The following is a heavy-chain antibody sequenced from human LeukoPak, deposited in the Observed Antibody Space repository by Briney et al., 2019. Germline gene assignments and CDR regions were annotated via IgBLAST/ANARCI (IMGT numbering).Heavy chain of an antibody. Sequence: GGSLRLSCAASGFTLSNFAMGWVRQAPGKGLEWVSSITSFTGNIYYGDSVRGRFAISRDNSRNTLYLQMSSLRAEDTALYYCAKYLQPTGSSYALDFWGQGAMVTVSS. CDR2: ITSFTGNI. V-gene: IGHV3-23*01. D-gene: IGHD3-9*01. CDR1: GFTLSNFA. CDR3: AKYLQPTGSSYALDF. J-gene: IGHJ3*01.